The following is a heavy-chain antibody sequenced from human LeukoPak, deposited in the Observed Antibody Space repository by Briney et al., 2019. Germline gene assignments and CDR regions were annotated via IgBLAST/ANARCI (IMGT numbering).Heavy chain of an antibody. CDR3: AKGHRLCSSGNCNSQVDS. CDR2: ISGSGTAT. CDR1: GFTFSTYP. J-gene: IGHJ5*01. Sequence: PGGALRLSCAASGFTFSTYPMSWVRQAPGKGLGWISTISGSGTATHYADSVKGRVTISRDNSKNTLFLPMNSLRADDTAAYYCAKGHRLCSSGNCNSQVDSWGHGTLVIVPS. V-gene: IGHV3-23*01. D-gene: IGHD2-15*01.